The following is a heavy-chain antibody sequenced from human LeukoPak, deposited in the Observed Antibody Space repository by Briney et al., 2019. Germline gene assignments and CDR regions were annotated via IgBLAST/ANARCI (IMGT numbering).Heavy chain of an antibody. CDR3: ARGSPTYDSSGYPFGAFDI. CDR1: GFTFSSYG. V-gene: IGHV3-33*01. D-gene: IGHD3-22*01. CDR2: IWYDGSNK. Sequence: PGGSLRLSCAASGFTFSSYGMHWVRQAPGKGLEWVAVIWYDGSNKYYADSVKGRFTISRDNSKNTLYLQMNSLRAEDTAVYYCARGSPTYDSSGYPFGAFDIWGQGTMVTVSS. J-gene: IGHJ3*02.